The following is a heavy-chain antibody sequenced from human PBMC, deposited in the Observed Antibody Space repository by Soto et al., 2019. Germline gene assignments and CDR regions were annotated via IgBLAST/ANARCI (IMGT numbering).Heavy chain of an antibody. V-gene: IGHV3-23*01. D-gene: IGHD2-21*02. CDR3: ATAVGNTVVTRVIDY. J-gene: IGHJ4*02. Sequence: GGSLRLSCAASGLTFSNSAMSWVRQAPGKGLEWVPAVSGSGGGTYYADSLTGRFTISRDNSKNTLYLQMNSLRAEDTAVYYWATAVGNTVVTRVIDYWGQGSLVTVSA. CDR2: VSGSGGGT. CDR1: GLTFSNSA.